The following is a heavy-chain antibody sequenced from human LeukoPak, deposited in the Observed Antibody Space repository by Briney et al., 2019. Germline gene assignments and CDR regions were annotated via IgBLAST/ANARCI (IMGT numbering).Heavy chain of an antibody. V-gene: IGHV3-53*01. J-gene: IGHJ4*02. Sequence: GGSLRLSCAASGFTVSSNYMSWVRQAPGKGLEWVSVIYSGGSTYYADSVKGRFTISRDNSKNTLYLQMNSLRAEDTAVYYCSRRRSGFLDYWGQGTLVTVSS. CDR3: SRRRSGFLDY. CDR2: IYSGGST. CDR1: GFTVSSNY. D-gene: IGHD3-22*01.